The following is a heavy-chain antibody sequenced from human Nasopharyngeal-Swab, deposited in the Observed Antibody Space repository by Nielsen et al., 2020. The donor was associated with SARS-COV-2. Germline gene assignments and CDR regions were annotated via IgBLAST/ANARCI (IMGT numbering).Heavy chain of an antibody. J-gene: IGHJ4*02. CDR3: AKDKEALRGVGSYDY. Sequence: GESLKISCAASGFTFSSYAMSWVRQAPGKGLEWVSAISGSGGSTYYADSVKGRFTISRDNSKNTLYLQMNSLRAEDTAVYYCAKDKEALRGVGSYDYWGQGTLVTVSS. CDR2: ISGSGGST. D-gene: IGHD3-10*01. CDR1: GFTFSSYA. V-gene: IGHV3-23*01.